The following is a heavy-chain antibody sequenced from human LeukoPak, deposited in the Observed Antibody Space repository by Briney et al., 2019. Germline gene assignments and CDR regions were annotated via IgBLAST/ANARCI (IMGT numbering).Heavy chain of an antibody. D-gene: IGHD4-17*01. J-gene: IGHJ4*02. CDR1: GYTFTGYY. Sequence: ASVKVSCKASGYTFTGYYMHWVRQAPGQGLEWMGWINPNSGGTNYAQKFQGRVTMTRDTSISTAYMELSRLRSDDTAVYYRARDRDYGDYTFDYWGQGTLVTVSS. CDR2: INPNSGGT. CDR3: ARDRDYGDYTFDY. V-gene: IGHV1-2*02.